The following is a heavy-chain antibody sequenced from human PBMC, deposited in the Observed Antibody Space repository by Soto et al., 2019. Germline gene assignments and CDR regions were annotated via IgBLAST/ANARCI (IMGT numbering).Heavy chain of an antibody. D-gene: IGHD3-10*01. CDR3: ARSGSEVDY. CDR1: GFTFSHYW. CDR2: IKEDGSQK. V-gene: IGHV3-7*01. J-gene: IGHJ4*02. Sequence: EVQLVESGGDLVQPGGSLRLSCAVSGFTFSHYWMTWVRQAPGKGLEWVANIKEDGSQKNYVDSVKGRFTVSRDNAKNSLYLLMNSLRAEDTAVYYCARSGSEVDYWGQGTLVIVSS.